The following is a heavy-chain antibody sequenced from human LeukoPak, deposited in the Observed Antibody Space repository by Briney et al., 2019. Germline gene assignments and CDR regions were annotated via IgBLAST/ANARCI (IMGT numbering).Heavy chain of an antibody. Sequence: GGSLRLSCAASGFTFSSYSMNWVRQAPGKGLEWVSSISSSSSYIYYADSVKGRFTISRDNAKNSLYLQMNSLRAEDTAVYYCAREYGDYYYYGMDVWGKGTTVTVSP. J-gene: IGHJ6*04. CDR2: ISSSSSYI. CDR1: GFTFSSYS. D-gene: IGHD4-17*01. V-gene: IGHV3-21*01. CDR3: AREYGDYYYYGMDV.